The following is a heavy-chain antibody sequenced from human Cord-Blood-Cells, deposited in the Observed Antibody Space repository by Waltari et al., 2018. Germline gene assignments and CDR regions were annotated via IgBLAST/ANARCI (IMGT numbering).Heavy chain of an antibody. CDR1: AYSFTRYY. D-gene: IGHD1-20*01. V-gene: IGHV1-2*02. J-gene: IGHJ4*02. CDR2: INPNSGGT. Sequence: QVQLVQSGAEVKKPGASVTVPCKASAYSFTRYYMPGVRQAPGQGLEWMGWINPNSGGTNYAQKFQGRVTMTRDTSISTAYMELSRLRSDDTAVYYCASRITGLFDYWGQETLVTVSS. CDR3: ASRITGLFDY.